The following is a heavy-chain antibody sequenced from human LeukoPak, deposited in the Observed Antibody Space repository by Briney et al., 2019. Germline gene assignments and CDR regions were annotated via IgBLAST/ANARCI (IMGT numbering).Heavy chain of an antibody. CDR3: AKDWSGTYFSQPRARDPYYFDY. J-gene: IGHJ4*02. V-gene: IGHV3-30*02. CDR1: GFTFSSYG. Sequence: GGSLRLSCAASGFTFSSYGMHWVRQAPGKGLQWVAFIRYDGSNKYYADSVKGRFTISRDNSKNTLYLQMNGLRAEDTAVYYCAKDWSGTYFSQPRARDPYYFDYWGQGTLVTVSS. D-gene: IGHD1-26*01. CDR2: IRYDGSNK.